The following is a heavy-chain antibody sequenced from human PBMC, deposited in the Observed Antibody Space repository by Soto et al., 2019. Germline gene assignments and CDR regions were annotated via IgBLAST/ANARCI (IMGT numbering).Heavy chain of an antibody. D-gene: IGHD6-13*01. CDR1: GYTFTSHG. V-gene: IGHV1-18*04. J-gene: IGHJ4*02. CDR2: ISTYNGNT. CDR3: ARDQTAAGTVDY. Sequence: VASVKVSCKASGYTFTSHGISWVRQAPGQGLEWMGWISTYNGNTNYAQKFQGRVTMTIDTFTSRAYMELRSLRSDDTAVYYCARDQTAAGTVDYWGQGTLVIVSS.